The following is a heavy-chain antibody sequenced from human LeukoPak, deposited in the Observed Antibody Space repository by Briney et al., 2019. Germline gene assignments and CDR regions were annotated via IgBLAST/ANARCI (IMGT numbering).Heavy chain of an antibody. CDR2: IGGSNGIT. CDR1: RFTFNSYA. Sequence: GGSLRLSCAASRFTFNSYAMSWVRQAPGKGLEWVSVIGGSNGITFYVGSVKGRFTISRDNSKGTLYLQMNSLRAEDTAVYYCARNENSGWGYFDYWGQGTLVTVSS. CDR3: ARNENSGWGYFDY. J-gene: IGHJ4*02. V-gene: IGHV3-23*01. D-gene: IGHD5-12*01.